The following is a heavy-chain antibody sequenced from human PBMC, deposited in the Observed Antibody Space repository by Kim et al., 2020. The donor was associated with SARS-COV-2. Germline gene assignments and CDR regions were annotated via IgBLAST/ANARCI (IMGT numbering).Heavy chain of an antibody. V-gene: IGHV4-4*02. J-gene: IGHJ4*02. CDR3: VADSSGAGTGYYFDY. D-gene: IGHD6-19*01. Sequence: PSLKSRVTISVDKSKNQFSLKLSFVTAADTAVYYCVADSSGAGTGYYFDYWGQGTLVAVSS.